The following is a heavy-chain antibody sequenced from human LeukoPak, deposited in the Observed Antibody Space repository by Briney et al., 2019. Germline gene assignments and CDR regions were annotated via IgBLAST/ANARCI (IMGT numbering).Heavy chain of an antibody. CDR1: GGSISSYY. V-gene: IGHV4-59*01. Sequence: SETLSLTCTVSGGSISSYYWSWIRQPPGKGLEWFGYIYYSESTNYNPSLKSRVTISVDTSKNQFSLKLSSVTAADTAVYYCARVVPRYYYYYMDVWGKGTTVTVSS. D-gene: IGHD3-10*01. J-gene: IGHJ6*03. CDR2: IYYSEST. CDR3: ARVVPRYYYYYMDV.